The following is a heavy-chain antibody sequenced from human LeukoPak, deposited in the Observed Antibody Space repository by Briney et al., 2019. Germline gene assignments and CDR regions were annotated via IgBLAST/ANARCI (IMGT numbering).Heavy chain of an antibody. V-gene: IGHV3-30*02. J-gene: IGHJ4*02. CDR2: IRYDGSNK. D-gene: IGHD5-24*01. CDR1: GFTFSSYG. CDR3: ARDKMATTSFDY. Sequence: GGSLRLSCAASGFTFSSYGMHWVRQAPGKGLEWEAFIRYDGSNKYYADSVKGRFTISRDNSKNTLYLQMNSLRAEDTAVYYCARDKMATTSFDYWGQGTLVTVSS.